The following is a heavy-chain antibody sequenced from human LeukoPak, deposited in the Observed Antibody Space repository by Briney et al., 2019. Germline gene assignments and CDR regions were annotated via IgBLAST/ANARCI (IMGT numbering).Heavy chain of an antibody. Sequence: GRSLRLSCAASGFIFSNYGMHWVRQAPGKGLEWVAVISYDGSDKYYADSVKGRFTISRDNSKNTLFLQMNTLRAEDTAIYYCAKDREYSYVYDAFDIWGQGTLVTVSS. V-gene: IGHV3-30*18. CDR1: GFIFSNYG. D-gene: IGHD3-16*01. CDR2: ISYDGSDK. CDR3: AKDREYSYVYDAFDI. J-gene: IGHJ3*02.